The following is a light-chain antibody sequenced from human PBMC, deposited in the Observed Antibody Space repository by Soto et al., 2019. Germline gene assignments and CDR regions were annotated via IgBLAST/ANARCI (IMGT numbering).Light chain of an antibody. CDR3: EQSYSTRWT. CDR2: GAS. Sequence: DLQMTQSPSSLSASVGDRVTITCRASQTISHYLNWYQQKPGKAPKLLIYGASSLQSGVPSRFSGSGSGTDFTLSISSLQPEDFVTYYCEQSYSTRWTFGQGTKVEIK. V-gene: IGKV1-39*01. J-gene: IGKJ1*01. CDR1: QTISHY.